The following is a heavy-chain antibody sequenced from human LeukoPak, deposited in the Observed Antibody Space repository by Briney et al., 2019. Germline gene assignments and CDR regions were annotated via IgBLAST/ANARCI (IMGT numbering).Heavy chain of an antibody. Sequence: GGSLRLSCAASGFTFSSYGMHWVRQAPGKGLGWVAFIRYDGSIKYYADSVKGRFTISRDNSKNTLYLQMNSLRAEDTAVYYCAKDYCSSTSCYSGWFDPWGQGTLVTVSS. CDR3: AKDYCSSTSCYSGWFDP. CDR2: IRYDGSIK. CDR1: GFTFSSYG. D-gene: IGHD2-2*01. J-gene: IGHJ5*02. V-gene: IGHV3-30*02.